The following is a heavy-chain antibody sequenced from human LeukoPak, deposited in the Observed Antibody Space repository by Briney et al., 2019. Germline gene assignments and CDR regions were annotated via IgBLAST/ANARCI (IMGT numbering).Heavy chain of an antibody. CDR2: INHSGST. J-gene: IGHJ3*02. CDR3: ARPNIAVAGTASAFDI. V-gene: IGHV4-34*01. Sequence: PSETLSLTRAVYGGSFSGYYWSWIRQPPGKGLEWIGEINHSGSTNYNPSLKSRVTISVDTSKNQFSLKLSSVTAADTAVYYCARPNIAVAGTASAFDIWGQGTMVTVSS. D-gene: IGHD6-19*01. CDR1: GGSFSGYY.